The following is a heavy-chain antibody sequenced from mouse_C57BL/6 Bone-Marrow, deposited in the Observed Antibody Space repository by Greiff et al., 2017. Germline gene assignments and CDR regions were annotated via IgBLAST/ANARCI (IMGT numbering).Heavy chain of an antibody. CDR2: IDPETGGT. CDR3: TDNVGFDY. J-gene: IGHJ2*01. CDR1: GYTFTDYE. V-gene: IGHV1-15*01. Sequence: VKLQESGAELVRPGASVTLSCKASGYTFTDYEMHWVKQTPVHGLEWIGAIDPETGGTAYNQKFQGKAILTADKSSSTAYMELRSLTSEDSAVYYCTDNVGFDYWGQGTTLTVSS.